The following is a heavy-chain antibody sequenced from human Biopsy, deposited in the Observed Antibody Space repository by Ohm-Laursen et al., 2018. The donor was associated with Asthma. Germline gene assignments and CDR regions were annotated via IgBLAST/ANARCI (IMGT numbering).Heavy chain of an antibody. J-gene: IGHJ4*02. CDR3: AKARIHHFYDSSGYYQHD. V-gene: IGHV3-23*01. D-gene: IGHD3-22*01. CDR2: ITSSGASV. CDR1: GFMFSDFV. Sequence: SLRLSCAASGFMFSDFVMTWARQAPGKGLAWVSHITSSGASVSYADSVKGRFTISRDNAKNTLYLQMNSLRAEDTAVYYCAKARIHHFYDSSGYYQHDWGQGTLVTVSS.